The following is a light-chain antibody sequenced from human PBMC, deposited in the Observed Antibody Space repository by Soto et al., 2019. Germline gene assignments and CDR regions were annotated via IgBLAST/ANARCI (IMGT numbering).Light chain of an antibody. CDR1: SSDIGADYY. Sequence: QSVLTQPASVAGSPGQRVTISCTGSSSDIGADYYVLWYQQHPGTAPKLLISADSNRPSGVPDRFSGSKSGTSASLAITGLQAEDEADYYCQSYASSLSGPVFGGGTQLTVL. CDR2: ADS. J-gene: IGLJ7*01. V-gene: IGLV1-40*01. CDR3: QSYASSLSGPV.